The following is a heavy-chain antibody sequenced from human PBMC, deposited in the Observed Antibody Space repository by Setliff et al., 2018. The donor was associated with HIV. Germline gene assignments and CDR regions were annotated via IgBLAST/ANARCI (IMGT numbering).Heavy chain of an antibody. D-gene: IGHD3-22*01. Sequence: PSETLSLTCAVYGGSFSGYYWSWIRQPPGKGLEWIGEINHSGSTNYNPSLKSRVTISVDTSKNQFPLKLSSVTAADTAVYYCARGPLDYYDSSGYLDAFDIWGQGTMVTVSS. CDR3: ARGPLDYYDSSGYLDAFDI. CDR1: GGSFSGYY. CDR2: INHSGST. J-gene: IGHJ3*02. V-gene: IGHV4-34*01.